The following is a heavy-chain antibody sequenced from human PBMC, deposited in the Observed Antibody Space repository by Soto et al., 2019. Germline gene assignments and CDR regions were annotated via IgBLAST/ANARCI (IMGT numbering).Heavy chain of an antibody. CDR3: VSTCGDYGDYVHPEV. CDR2: ISGSGGST. V-gene: IGHV3-23*01. D-gene: IGHD4-17*01. Sequence: GGSLRLSCAASGFTFSSYAMSWVRQAPGKGLEWVSAISGSGGSTYYADSVKGRFTISRDNSKNTLYLQMNSLRAEDTAVYYCVSTCGDYGDYVHPEVWGQGTLVTVSS. J-gene: IGHJ4*02. CDR1: GFTFSSYA.